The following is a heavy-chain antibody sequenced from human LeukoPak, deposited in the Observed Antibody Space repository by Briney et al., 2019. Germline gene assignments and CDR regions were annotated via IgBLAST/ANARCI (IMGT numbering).Heavy chain of an antibody. Sequence: AGGSLRLSCAASGFTFDDYAMHWVRQAPGKGLEWVSGISWNSGSMGYADSVKGRFTISRDNAKNSLYLQMNSLRAEDTAVYYCARDGGGYRFYNWFDPWGQGTLVTVSS. CDR3: ARDGGGYRFYNWFDP. CDR2: ISWNSGSM. CDR1: GFTFDDYA. J-gene: IGHJ5*02. D-gene: IGHD5-12*01. V-gene: IGHV3-9*01.